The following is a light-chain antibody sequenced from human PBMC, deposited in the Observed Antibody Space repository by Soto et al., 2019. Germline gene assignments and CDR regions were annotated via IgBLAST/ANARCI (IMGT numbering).Light chain of an antibody. CDR1: QRLLRTDGKTY. V-gene: IGKV2-29*03. Sequence: DVVMSERALSLAVRPLQAVSIWGQGGQRLLRTDGKTYLYWYQQKSGQPPQLLIYEVSRRFSGVPDRFSGSGSGTDFTLKISRVEAEDVGVYYCMQGIQVPITFGQGTRLEN. CDR2: EVS. CDR3: MQGIQVPIT. J-gene: IGKJ5*01.